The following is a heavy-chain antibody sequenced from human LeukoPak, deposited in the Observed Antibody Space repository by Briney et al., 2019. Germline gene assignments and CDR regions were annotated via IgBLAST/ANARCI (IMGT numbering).Heavy chain of an antibody. CDR3: AREGVGFWSGYYTF. CDR2: INSDGSST. J-gene: IGHJ4*02. V-gene: IGHV3-74*01. Sequence: GGSLRLSCAASGFTFSSYWMHWVRQAPGKGLVWVSRINSDGSSTSYADSVKGRFTISRDNAKKTVYLQMNSLRAEDTAVYYCAREGVGFWSGYYTFWGQGTLVTVSS. CDR1: GFTFSSYW. D-gene: IGHD3-3*01.